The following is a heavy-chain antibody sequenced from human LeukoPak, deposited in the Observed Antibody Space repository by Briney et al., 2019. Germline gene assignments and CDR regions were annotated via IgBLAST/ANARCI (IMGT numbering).Heavy chain of an antibody. D-gene: IGHD3-16*02. J-gene: IGHJ4*02. CDR3: ARGLVITFGGVIVPDY. CDR1: GYTFTSYG. CDR2: ISAYNGNT. Sequence: ASVKVSCKASGYTFTSYGISWVRQAPGQGLEWMGWISAYNGNTNYARKLQGRVTMTTDTSTSTAYMELRSLRSDDTAVYYCARGLVITFGGVIVPDYWGQGTLVTVSS. V-gene: IGHV1-18*01.